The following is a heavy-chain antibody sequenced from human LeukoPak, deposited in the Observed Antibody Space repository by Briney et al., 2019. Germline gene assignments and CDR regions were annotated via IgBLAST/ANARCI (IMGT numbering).Heavy chain of an antibody. CDR1: GFTVSTNY. Sequence: GGSLRLSCAASGFTVSTNYMSWVRQAPGKGLEWVSVLYSGGNTYYADSVKGRFTISRDNSKNTLYLQRNILRAEDTAVYYCARGDVWGTHFDYWGQGTLVTVSS. CDR3: ARGDVWGTHFDY. CDR2: LYSGGNT. V-gene: IGHV3-53*01. J-gene: IGHJ4*02. D-gene: IGHD3-16*01.